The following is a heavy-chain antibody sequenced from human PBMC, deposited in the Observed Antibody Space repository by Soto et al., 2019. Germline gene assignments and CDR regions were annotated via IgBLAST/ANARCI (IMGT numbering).Heavy chain of an antibody. D-gene: IGHD1-26*01. J-gene: IGHJ2*01. CDR3: AKNRGSGSYTNWNFDV. Sequence: EVQVLESGGGLVQPGGSLRLSCAASGFPFSSYAMSWVRQAPGKGLEWVSTINGGGDYTHYTDSVKGRFTISRDNYRNTLYLQMNSLRAEDTAVYYCAKNRGSGSYTNWNFDVWGRGTLVTVSS. CDR2: INGGGDYT. V-gene: IGHV3-23*01. CDR1: GFPFSSYA.